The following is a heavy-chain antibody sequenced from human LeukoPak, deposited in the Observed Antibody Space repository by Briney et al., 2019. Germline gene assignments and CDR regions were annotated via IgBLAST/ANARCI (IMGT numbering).Heavy chain of an antibody. J-gene: IGHJ4*02. V-gene: IGHV1-18*01. CDR2: ISAYNGNT. CDR3: ARDSSTELVPAYLDY. D-gene: IGHD6-13*01. Sequence: EASVKVSCKASGYTFTSYGISWVRQAPGQGLEWMGWISAYNGNTNYAQKLQGRVTMTTDTSTSTAYMELRSLRSDDTAVYYCARDSSTELVPAYLDYWGQGTLVTVSS. CDR1: GYTFTSYG.